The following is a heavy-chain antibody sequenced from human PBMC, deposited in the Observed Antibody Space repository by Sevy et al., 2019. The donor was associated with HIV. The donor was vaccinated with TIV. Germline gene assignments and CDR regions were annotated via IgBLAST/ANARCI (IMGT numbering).Heavy chain of an antibody. D-gene: IGHD6-13*01. CDR2: IYPRDSDT. V-gene: IGHV5-51*01. CDR1: GYSFTSYW. CDR3: ATAITAAGYAFDI. Sequence: GESLKISCKASGYSFTSYWIGWVRQMPGKGLEWMGIIYPRDSDTRYSPSFEGQVTISADKSISTAYLQWRRLKAPDTAMYYCATAITAAGYAFDIWGQGTLVTVSS. J-gene: IGHJ3*02.